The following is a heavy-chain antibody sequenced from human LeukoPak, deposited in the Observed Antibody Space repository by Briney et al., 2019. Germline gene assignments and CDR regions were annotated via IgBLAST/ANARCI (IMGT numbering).Heavy chain of an antibody. CDR1: GGSISSYY. CDR2: IYYSGST. J-gene: IGHJ6*03. D-gene: IGHD2-15*01. Sequence: SETLSLTCTVSGGSISSYYWSWIRQPPGKGLEWIGYIYYSGSTNYNPSLKSRVTISVDTSKNQFSLKLSSVTAADTAGYYCARGRDTLGYCSGGSCYGPAYYYYYYMDVWGKGTTVTVSS. V-gene: IGHV4-59*01. CDR3: ARGRDTLGYCSGGSCYGPAYYYYYYMDV.